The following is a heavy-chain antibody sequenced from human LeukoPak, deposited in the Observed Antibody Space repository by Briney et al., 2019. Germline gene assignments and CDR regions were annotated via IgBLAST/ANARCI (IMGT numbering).Heavy chain of an antibody. V-gene: IGHV1-2*02. J-gene: IGHJ5*02. CDR3: ARSPPIGRYFDWLSLDP. D-gene: IGHD3-9*01. CDR2: INPNSGGT. CDR1: GYTFADYY. Sequence: GASVKVSCKASGYTFADYYMHWVRQAPGQGLEWMGWINPNSGGTNYAQKFQGRVTMTRDTSISTAYMELSRLRSDDTAVYYCARSPPIGRYFDWLSLDPWGQGTLVTVSS.